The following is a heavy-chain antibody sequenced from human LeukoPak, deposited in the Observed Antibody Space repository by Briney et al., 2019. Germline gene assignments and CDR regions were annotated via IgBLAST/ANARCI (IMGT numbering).Heavy chain of an antibody. CDR2: ISSDGSST. Sequence: GGSLRLSCAASGFTFSSYWMHWVRQAPGKGLGWGSAISSDGSSTRCAVSVKGRFTISRDNAKNTLYLQMNSLRAEDTAVYYCTSIRGCDCWGQGTLVTVSS. CDR3: TSIRGCDC. D-gene: IGHD2-2*02. V-gene: IGHV3-74*01. J-gene: IGHJ4*02. CDR1: GFTFSSYW.